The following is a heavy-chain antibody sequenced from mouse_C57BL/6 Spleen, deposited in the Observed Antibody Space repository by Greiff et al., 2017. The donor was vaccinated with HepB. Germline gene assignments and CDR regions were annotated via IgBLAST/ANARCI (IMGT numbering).Heavy chain of an antibody. D-gene: IGHD2-3*01. J-gene: IGHJ1*03. Sequence: EVQLQQSGPELVKPGASVKISCKASGYTFTDYYMNWVKQSHGKSLEWIGDINPNNGGTSYNQKFKGKATLTVDKSSSTAYMELRSLTSEDSAVYDGARGMGLLPYWYFDVWGTGTTVTVSS. CDR3: ARGMGLLPYWYFDV. CDR2: INPNNGGT. CDR1: GYTFTDYY. V-gene: IGHV1-26*01.